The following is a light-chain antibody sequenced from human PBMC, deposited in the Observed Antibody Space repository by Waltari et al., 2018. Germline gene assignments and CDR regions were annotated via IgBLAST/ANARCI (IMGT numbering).Light chain of an antibody. CDR2: LGS. J-gene: IGKJ1*01. V-gene: IGKV2-28*01. Sequence: DIVMTQSPLSLPVTPGEPASISCKSSQSLLHSNGYNDLGWYLQKPGQSPQLLIYLGSNRASGVPDRFSGSGSGTDFTLKISRLEAEDVGVYFCMHSLQTPWTFGQGTRVEIK. CDR3: MHSLQTPWT. CDR1: QSLLHSNGYND.